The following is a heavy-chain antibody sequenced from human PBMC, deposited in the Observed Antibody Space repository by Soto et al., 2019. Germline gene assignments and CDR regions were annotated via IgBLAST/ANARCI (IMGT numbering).Heavy chain of an antibody. CDR3: ARVYSGYESDYYFDY. CDR2: INPSGGST. V-gene: IGHV1-46*01. Sequence: ASVKVSCKASGYTFTSYYMHWVRQAPGQGLEWMGIINPSGGSTSYAQKFQGRVTMTRDTSTSTVYMELSSLRSEDTAVYYCARVYSGYESDYYFDYWGQGTLVTVSS. CDR1: GYTFTSYY. D-gene: IGHD5-12*01. J-gene: IGHJ4*02.